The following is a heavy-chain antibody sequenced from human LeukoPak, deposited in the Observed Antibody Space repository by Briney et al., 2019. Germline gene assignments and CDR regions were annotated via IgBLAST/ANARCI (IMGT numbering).Heavy chain of an antibody. D-gene: IGHD1-1*01. V-gene: IGHV3-53*01. CDR2: IYSGGST. CDR1: GFTISSNY. CDR3: ARAPGTIDYRDAFDI. J-gene: IGHJ4*02. Sequence: PGGSLRLSCAASGFTISSNYMSWVRQAPGKGLEWVSVIYSGGSTYYADSVKGRFTISRDNSKNTLYLQMNSLRAEDTAVYYCARAPGTIDYRDAFDIWGQGTLVTVSS.